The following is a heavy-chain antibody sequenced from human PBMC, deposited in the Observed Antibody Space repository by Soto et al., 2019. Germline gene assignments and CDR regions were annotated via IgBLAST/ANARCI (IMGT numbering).Heavy chain of an antibody. CDR2: IRSKAYGGTT. CDR1: GFTFGDYA. D-gene: IGHD2-8*01. CDR3: TRDYCTNGVCYSYYYYGMDV. J-gene: IGHJ6*02. Sequence: QPGGSLRLSCTASGFTFGDYAMSWVRQAPGKGLAWVGFIRSKAYGGTTEYAASVKGRFTISRDDSKSIAYLQMNSLKTEDTAVYYCTRDYCTNGVCYSYYYYGMDVWGQGTTVTVSS. V-gene: IGHV3-49*04.